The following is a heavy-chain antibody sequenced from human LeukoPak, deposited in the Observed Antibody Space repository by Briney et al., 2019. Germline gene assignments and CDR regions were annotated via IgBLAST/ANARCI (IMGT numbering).Heavy chain of an antibody. D-gene: IGHD4-17*01. Sequence: EASVKVSCKASGYTFTSYGISWVRQAPGQGLEWMGGIIRIFGTANYAQKFQGRVTITADESTSTAYMELSSLRSEDTAVYYCARVGLRQYGDHGDYWGQGTLVTVSS. CDR3: ARVGLRQYGDHGDY. V-gene: IGHV1-69*13. CDR1: GYTFTSYG. CDR2: IIRIFGTA. J-gene: IGHJ4*02.